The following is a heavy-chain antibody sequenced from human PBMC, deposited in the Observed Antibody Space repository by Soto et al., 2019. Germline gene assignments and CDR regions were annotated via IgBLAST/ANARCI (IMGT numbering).Heavy chain of an antibody. CDR1: GLSFNNYW. Sequence: GGSLRLSCSASGLSFNNYWMHWVRQAPGKGLVWVSRINSDGTLTNYADSVKGRFTISRDNAKNTLRLQMNSLRAEDAAVYYCARGISGAYDSTYDWWGQGTLVTVSS. CDR3: ARGISGAYDSTYDW. D-gene: IGHD5-12*01. J-gene: IGHJ4*02. V-gene: IGHV3-74*01. CDR2: INSDGTLT.